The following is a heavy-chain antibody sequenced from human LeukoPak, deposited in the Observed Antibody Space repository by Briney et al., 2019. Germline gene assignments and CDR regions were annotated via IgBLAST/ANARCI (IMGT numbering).Heavy chain of an antibody. V-gene: IGHV4-34*01. Sequence: SETLSLTCAVYGGSFSGYYWSWIRQPPGKGLEWIGEINHSGSTNYNPSLKSRVTISVDTSKNQFSLKLSSVTAADTAVYYCARALWFGEFSNWFDPWGQGTLVTVSS. CDR2: INHSGST. D-gene: IGHD3-10*01. CDR3: ARALWFGEFSNWFDP. J-gene: IGHJ5*02. CDR1: GGSFSGYY.